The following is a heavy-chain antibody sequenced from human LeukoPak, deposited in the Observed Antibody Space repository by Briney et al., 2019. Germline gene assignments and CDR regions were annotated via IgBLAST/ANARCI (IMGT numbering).Heavy chain of an antibody. CDR2: IRNQRDGGTT. Sequence: GGSLRLSCVASGFSFTNAWMGWVRQAPGKGLEWVGRIRNQRDGGTTDYAAPVRGRFSISRDDSKDTLYLQMDSLRAEDTAVYYCARAKQQLPRDYFDYWGQGTLVTVSS. J-gene: IGHJ4*02. CDR1: GFSFTNAW. D-gene: IGHD6-13*01. CDR3: ARAKQQLPRDYFDY. V-gene: IGHV3-15*01.